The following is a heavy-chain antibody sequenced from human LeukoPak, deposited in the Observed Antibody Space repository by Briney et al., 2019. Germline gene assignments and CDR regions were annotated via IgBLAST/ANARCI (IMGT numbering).Heavy chain of an antibody. D-gene: IGHD1-26*01. CDR2: IYYSGST. V-gene: IGHV4-59*11. Sequence: SETLSLTCTVPGGSISSHYWSWIRQPPGKGLEWIGYIYYSGSTNYNPSLKSRVTISVDTSKNQFSLKLSSVTAADTAVYYCATLGEHNDYWGQGTLVTVSS. CDR3: ATLGEHNDY. CDR1: GGSISSHY. J-gene: IGHJ4*02.